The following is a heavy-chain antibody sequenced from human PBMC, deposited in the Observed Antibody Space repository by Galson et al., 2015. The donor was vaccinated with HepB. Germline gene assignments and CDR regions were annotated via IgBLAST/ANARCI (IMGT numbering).Heavy chain of an antibody. Sequence: SLRLSCAASGFTFSDYGMHWVRQAPGKGLEWVGVIWYDGSNKYYSDSVKDRFTISRDNSKDRMHLEMNSLRAEDTAVCYCVREQYGDDDAFDIWGQGTMVTVSS. J-gene: IGHJ3*02. CDR1: GFTFSDYG. V-gene: IGHV3-33*01. CDR3: VREQYGDDDAFDI. D-gene: IGHD4-17*01. CDR2: IWYDGSNK.